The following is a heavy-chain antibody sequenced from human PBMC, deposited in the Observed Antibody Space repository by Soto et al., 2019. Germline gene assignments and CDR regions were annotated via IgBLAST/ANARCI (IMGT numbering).Heavy chain of an antibody. Sequence: QVQLQESGPGLVKPSQTLSLTCTVSGGSISSGGYYWSWIRQHPGKGLEWIGYIYYSGSTYYNPSLKSRVTISVDTSKNQFSLKLSSVTAADTAVYYCARERDEGYFDATDINTNYFDYWGQGTLVTVSS. CDR2: IYYSGST. CDR1: GGSISSGGYY. V-gene: IGHV4-31*03. D-gene: IGHD3-9*01. CDR3: ARERDEGYFDATDINTNYFDY. J-gene: IGHJ4*02.